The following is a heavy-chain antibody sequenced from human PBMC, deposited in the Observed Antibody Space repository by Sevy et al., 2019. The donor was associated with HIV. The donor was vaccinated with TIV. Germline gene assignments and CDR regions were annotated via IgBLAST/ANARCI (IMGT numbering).Heavy chain of an antibody. CDR1: GFTFSSYG. CDR2: IKADGSET. J-gene: IGHJ4*02. CDR3: ARGANNLYN. V-gene: IGHV3-7*01. D-gene: IGHD3-10*01. Sequence: GGSLRLSCAASGFTFSSYGMNWVRQAPGKGLEWVAKIKADGSETYSVDSVKGRFSISRDNAKNALYLQMNSLRAEDTAVYYCARGANNLYNWGQGTLVTVSS.